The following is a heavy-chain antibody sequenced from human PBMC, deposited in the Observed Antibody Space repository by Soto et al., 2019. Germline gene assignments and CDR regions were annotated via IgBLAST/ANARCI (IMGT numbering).Heavy chain of an antibody. CDR3: AKSYYYDSSGYYPYYFDY. V-gene: IGHV3-30*18. Sequence: GGSLRLSCAASGFTFSSYGMHWVRQAPGKGLEWVAVISYDGSNKYYADSVKGRFTISRDNSKNTLYLQMNSLRAEDTAVYYCAKSYYYDSSGYYPYYFDYWGQGTLVT. CDR2: ISYDGSNK. CDR1: GFTFSSYG. D-gene: IGHD3-22*01. J-gene: IGHJ4*02.